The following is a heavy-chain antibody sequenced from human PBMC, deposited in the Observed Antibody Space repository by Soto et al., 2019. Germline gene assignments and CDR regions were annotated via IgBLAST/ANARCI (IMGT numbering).Heavy chain of an antibody. CDR2: IYPGDSDT. Sequence: PGESLKISCKGSGYSFTSYWIGWVRQMPGKGLEWMGIIYPGDSDTRYSPSFQGQVTISADKSISTAYLQWSSLKASDTAMYYCARSILDIVVVPAASYGMDVWGQGTTVTVS. CDR3: ARSILDIVVVPAASYGMDV. CDR1: GYSFTSYW. V-gene: IGHV5-51*01. D-gene: IGHD2-2*01. J-gene: IGHJ6*02.